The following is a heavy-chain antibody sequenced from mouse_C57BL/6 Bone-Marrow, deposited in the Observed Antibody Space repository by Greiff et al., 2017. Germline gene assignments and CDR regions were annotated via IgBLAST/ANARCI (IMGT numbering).Heavy chain of an antibody. J-gene: IGHJ2*01. CDR3: AKWENTVVARVDY. Sequence: QVQLQQPGAELVKPGASVKLSCKASGYTFTSYWMHWVKQRPGQGLEWIGMIHPNSGSTNYNEKFKSKATLTVDKSSSTAYMQLSSLTCEDSAVYYCAKWENTVVARVDYCGQGTTLTDSS. D-gene: IGHD1-1*01. CDR2: IHPNSGST. CDR1: GYTFTSYW. V-gene: IGHV1-64*01.